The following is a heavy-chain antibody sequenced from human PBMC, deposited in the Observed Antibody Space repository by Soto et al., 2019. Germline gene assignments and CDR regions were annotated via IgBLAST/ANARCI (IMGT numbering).Heavy chain of an antibody. Sequence: GGSLRLSCAASGFTFSSYGMHWVRQAPGKGLEWVAVIWYDGSNKYYADSVKGRFTITRDNSKNTLYLQMNSLRSEDTAVYYCARDGYCSGGSCYSVPVFDYWGQGTLVTVSS. CDR1: GFTFSSYG. D-gene: IGHD2-15*01. CDR2: IWYDGSNK. CDR3: ARDGYCSGGSCYSVPVFDY. V-gene: IGHV3-33*01. J-gene: IGHJ4*02.